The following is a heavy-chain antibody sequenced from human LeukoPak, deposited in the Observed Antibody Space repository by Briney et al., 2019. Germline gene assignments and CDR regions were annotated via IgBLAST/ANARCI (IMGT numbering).Heavy chain of an antibody. V-gene: IGHV3-7*01. J-gene: IGHJ4*02. CDR1: GFTFSSYW. D-gene: IGHD3-22*01. CDR3: ARRMRVDSSGRNTFDY. Sequence: GGSLRLSCAASGFTFSSYWMSWVRQAPGKGREWVANIKQDGSEKYYVDSVKGRFTISRDNAKNSLYLQMNSLRAEDAAVYYCARRMRVDSSGRNTFDYWGQGTLVTVSS. CDR2: IKQDGSEK.